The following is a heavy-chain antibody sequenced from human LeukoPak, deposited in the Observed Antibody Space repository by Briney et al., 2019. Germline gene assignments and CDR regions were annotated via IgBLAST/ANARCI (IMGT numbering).Heavy chain of an antibody. Sequence: GASVKVSCKASGYTFTSCGISWVRQAPGQGLEWMGWISAYNGNTNYAQKLQGRVTMTTDTSTSTAYMELRSLRSDDTAVYYCARDREDIVVVVAATPRTPLDYWGQGTLVTVSS. J-gene: IGHJ4*02. CDR3: ARDREDIVVVVAATPRTPLDY. D-gene: IGHD2-15*01. CDR2: ISAYNGNT. V-gene: IGHV1-18*01. CDR1: GYTFTSCG.